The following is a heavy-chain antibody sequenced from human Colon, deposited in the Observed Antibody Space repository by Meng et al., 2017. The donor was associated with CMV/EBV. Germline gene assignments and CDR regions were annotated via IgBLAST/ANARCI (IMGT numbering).Heavy chain of an antibody. J-gene: IGHJ6*02. V-gene: IGHV4-39*07. D-gene: IGHD2-2*01. CDR1: GGSIKNNNYY. CDR3: ARGCGLTSCNPSYYALDV. Sequence: SETLSLTCTVSGGSIKNNNYYWGWIRQPPGKGLEWIGNIYYSGNTYYNPSLKSRVTISVDTSKNQFSLKLDSLTAADTAVYFCARGCGLTSCNPSYYALDVWGRGIMVTVSS. CDR2: IYYSGNT.